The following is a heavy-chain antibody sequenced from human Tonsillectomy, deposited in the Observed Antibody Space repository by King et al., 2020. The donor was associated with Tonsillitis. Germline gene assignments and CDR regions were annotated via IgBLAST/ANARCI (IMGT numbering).Heavy chain of an antibody. CDR3: ARDLEYYYGSGSRSDAFDI. CDR2: ISAYNGNT. Sequence: QLVQSGAEVKKPGASVKVSCKASGYTFTSYGISWVRQAPGQGLEWMGWISAYNGNTNYAQKLQSRVTMTTDTSTSTAYMELRSLRSDDTAVYYCARDLEYYYGSGSRSDAFDIWGQGTMVTVSS. CDR1: GYTFTSYG. V-gene: IGHV1-18*01. J-gene: IGHJ3*02. D-gene: IGHD3-10*01.